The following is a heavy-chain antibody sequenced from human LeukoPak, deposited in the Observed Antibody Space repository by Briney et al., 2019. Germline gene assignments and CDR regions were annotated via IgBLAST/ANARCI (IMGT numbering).Heavy chain of an antibody. V-gene: IGHV4-34*01. CDR3: ARGRYNLAY. CDR2: INHSGST. J-gene: IGHJ4*02. CDR1: GGSFSGYY. D-gene: IGHD5-24*01. Sequence: SETLSLTCAVYGGSFSGYYWSWIRQPPGKGLEWIGEINHSGSTNYNPSLKSRATISVDTSKNQFSLKLSSVTAAATAVYYCARGRYNLAYWGQGTLVTVSS.